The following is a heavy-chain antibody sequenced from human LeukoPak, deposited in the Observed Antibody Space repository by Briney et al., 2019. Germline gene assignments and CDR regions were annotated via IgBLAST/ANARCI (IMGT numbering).Heavy chain of an antibody. D-gene: IGHD5-24*01. CDR2: IGIDSGNT. J-gene: IGHJ4*02. V-gene: IGHV3-48*01. CDR1: GFTFSDYS. Sequence: PGGSLRLSCAASGFTFSDYSINWVRQAPGEGLEWISYIGIDSGNTNYADSVNRRFTISGDKSNNSLYLQMNSLRVEDLVVYYCARDYKYAFDNWGEGTLVSVS. CDR3: ARDYKYAFDN.